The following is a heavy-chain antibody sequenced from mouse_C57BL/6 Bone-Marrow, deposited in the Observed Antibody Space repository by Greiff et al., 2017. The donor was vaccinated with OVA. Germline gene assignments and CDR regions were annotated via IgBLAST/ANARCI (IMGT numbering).Heavy chain of an antibody. CDR1: GYTFTDYA. V-gene: IGHV1-15*01. D-gene: IGHD2-4*01. Sequence: VQLVESGAELVRPGASVTLSCKASGYTFTDYAMHWVKQTPVHGLEWIGAIDPETGGTAYNQKFKGKAILTADKSSSTAYMELRSLTSEDSAVYYCTNDYDGYYAMDYWGQGTSVTVSS. CDR3: TNDYDGYYAMDY. J-gene: IGHJ4*01. CDR2: IDPETGGT.